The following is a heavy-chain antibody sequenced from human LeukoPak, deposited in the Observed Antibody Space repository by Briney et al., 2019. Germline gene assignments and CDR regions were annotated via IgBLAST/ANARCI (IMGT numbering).Heavy chain of an antibody. CDR1: GFNFSSYA. Sequence: GSLRLSCAASGFNFSSYAMSWVRQAPGKGLGWVSAISGSGGSTYYADSVKGRFTISRDNSKNTLYLQMNSLRAEDTAVYYCAKDPLYCSGGSCYLYYYYGMDVWGQGTTVTVSS. CDR3: AKDPLYCSGGSCYLYYYYGMDV. V-gene: IGHV3-23*01. D-gene: IGHD2-15*01. CDR2: ISGSGGST. J-gene: IGHJ6*02.